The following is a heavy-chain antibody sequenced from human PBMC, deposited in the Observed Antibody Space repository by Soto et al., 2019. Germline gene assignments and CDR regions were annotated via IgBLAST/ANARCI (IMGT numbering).Heavy chain of an antibody. V-gene: IGHV5-51*01. Sequence: GEALKISGKGSGYSCTSYWIGWVRQMPGKGLEWMGIIYPGDSDTRYSPSFQGQVTISADKSISTAYLQWSSLKASDTAMYYCARHPNSITMVRESYYYYGMDVWGQGTTVTVSS. CDR3: ARHPNSITMVRESYYYYGMDV. J-gene: IGHJ6*02. CDR2: IYPGDSDT. D-gene: IGHD3-10*01. CDR1: GYSCTSYW.